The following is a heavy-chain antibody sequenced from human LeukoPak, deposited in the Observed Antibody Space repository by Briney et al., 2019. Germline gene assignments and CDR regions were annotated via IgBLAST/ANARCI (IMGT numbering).Heavy chain of an antibody. J-gene: IGHJ4*02. V-gene: IGHV4-4*07. CDR1: GGSISTYY. CDR3: ARDRYGDYGHDY. Sequence: SETPSLTCTVSGGSISTYYWTWIRQPAGKGLEWIGRFHTSGSTNYNPSLKSRVTMSVDTSKNQLSLKLSSVTAADTAVYYCARDRYGDYGHDYWGQGTLVTVSS. D-gene: IGHD4-17*01. CDR2: FHTSGST.